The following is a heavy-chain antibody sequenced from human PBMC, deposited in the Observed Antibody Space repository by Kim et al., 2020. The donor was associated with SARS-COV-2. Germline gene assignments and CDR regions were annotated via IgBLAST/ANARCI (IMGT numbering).Heavy chain of an antibody. V-gene: IGHV4-34*01. CDR3: ARGSHFTGQIAVAVMGELYYFDY. J-gene: IGHJ4*02. Sequence: SETLSLTCAVYGGSFSGYYWSWIRQPPGKGLEWIGEINHSGSTNYNPSLKSRVTISVDTSKNQFSLKLSSVTAADTAVYYCARGSHFTGQIAVAVMGELYYFDYWGQGTLVTVSS. D-gene: IGHD6-19*01. CDR1: GGSFSGYY. CDR2: INHSGST.